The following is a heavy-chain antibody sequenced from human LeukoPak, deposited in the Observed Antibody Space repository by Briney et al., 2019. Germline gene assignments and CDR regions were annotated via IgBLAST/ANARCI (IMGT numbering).Heavy chain of an antibody. CDR1: GFTFSSYA. D-gene: IGHD3-22*01. V-gene: IGHV3-23*01. CDR2: ISGSGGST. J-gene: IGHJ3*02. Sequence: GGSLRLSCAASGFTFSSYAMSWVRKAPGKGLEWVSAISGSGGSTYYADSVKGRFTISRDNSKNTLYLQMNSLRAEDTAVYYCAKDGELDYYDSEPDAFDIWGQGTMVTVSS. CDR3: AKDGELDYYDSEPDAFDI.